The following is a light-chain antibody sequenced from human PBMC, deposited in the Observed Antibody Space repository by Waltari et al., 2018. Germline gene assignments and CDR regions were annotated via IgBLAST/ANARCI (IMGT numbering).Light chain of an antibody. V-gene: IGKV2-30*02. Sequence: DVVLTQSPLSLPVTLGQSASIYCRSTQSLVHSDVNTYFNWFQQRPGQSPRRLIYKVSIRNFVVPDRFSGTWSGTDFTLTISSLHAEDFVVYYCFQGTHWPPAFGPVTKVDIK. J-gene: IGKJ3*01. CDR1: QSLVHSDVNTY. CDR3: FQGTHWPPA. CDR2: KVS.